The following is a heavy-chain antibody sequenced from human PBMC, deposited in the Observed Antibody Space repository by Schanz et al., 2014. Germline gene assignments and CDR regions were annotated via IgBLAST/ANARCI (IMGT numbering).Heavy chain of an antibody. D-gene: IGHD2-21*01. Sequence: EVQLVESGGGLVQPGGSLRLSCAASGFTVSINNMSWVRQAPGKGLEWVSVIYSGGSTYYADSVKGRFTISRDNAKNSLYLQMHSLRAEDTAVYYCARGRSLGWCDYWGQGTLVTVSS. CDR3: ARGRSLGWCDY. V-gene: IGHV3-66*01. CDR2: IYSGGST. J-gene: IGHJ4*02. CDR1: GFTVSINN.